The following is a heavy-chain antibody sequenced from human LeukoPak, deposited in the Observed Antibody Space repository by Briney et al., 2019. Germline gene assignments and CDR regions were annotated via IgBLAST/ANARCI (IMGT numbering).Heavy chain of an antibody. CDR1: GFTFNTYT. Sequence: GGSLRLSCAASGFTFNTYTMNWVRQAPGKGLEWVSYISGSSGIIDYADSVRGRFTISRDNAKNSLYLQMNSLRAEDTAVYYCARRAVAYDYWGQGTLVTVSS. CDR3: ARRAVAYDY. D-gene: IGHD6-19*01. J-gene: IGHJ4*02. V-gene: IGHV3-48*01. CDR2: ISGSSGII.